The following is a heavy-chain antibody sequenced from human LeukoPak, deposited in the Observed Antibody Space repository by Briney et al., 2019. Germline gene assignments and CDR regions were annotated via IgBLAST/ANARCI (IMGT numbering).Heavy chain of an antibody. CDR2: ISYDGGNK. CDR1: GFTFSSYA. CDR3: AGAKSHYYYYYGMDV. V-gene: IGHV3-30-3*01. Sequence: PGRSLRLSCAASGFTFSSYAMHWVRQAPGKGLEWVAVISYDGGNKYYADSVKGRFTISRDNSKNTLYLQMNSLRAEDTAVYYCAGAKSHYYYYYGMDVWGQGTTVTVSS. J-gene: IGHJ6*02.